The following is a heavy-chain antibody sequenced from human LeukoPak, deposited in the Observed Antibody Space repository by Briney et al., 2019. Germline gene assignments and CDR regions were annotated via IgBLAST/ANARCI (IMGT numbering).Heavy chain of an antibody. D-gene: IGHD3-10*01. CDR3: ARDQGSTPRASDI. CDR2: IYYSGST. J-gene: IGHJ3*02. CDR1: GGSVSSGDYF. Sequence: PSETLSLTCTVSGGSVSSGDYFWSWIRQPPGKGLEWIGYIYYSGSTFYNPSLKSRVTISADTSKNQFSLKLSSVTAADTAMYYCARDQGSTPRASDIWGQGTMVTVSS. V-gene: IGHV4-30-4*08.